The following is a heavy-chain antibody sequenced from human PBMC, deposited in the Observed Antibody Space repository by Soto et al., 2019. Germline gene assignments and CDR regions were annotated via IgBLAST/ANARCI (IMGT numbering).Heavy chain of an antibody. CDR2: IGTTGDT. Sequence: GGSLRLSCSASGFTFSSYDMHWVRQGTGKGLEWVSAIGTTGDTYYAGSVKGRFTISRENAKNSLYLQMNSLRAGDTAIYFCARAIGPTLFDYWGQGTLVTVPS. V-gene: IGHV3-13*04. J-gene: IGHJ4*02. D-gene: IGHD3-22*01. CDR1: GFTFSSYD. CDR3: ARAIGPTLFDY.